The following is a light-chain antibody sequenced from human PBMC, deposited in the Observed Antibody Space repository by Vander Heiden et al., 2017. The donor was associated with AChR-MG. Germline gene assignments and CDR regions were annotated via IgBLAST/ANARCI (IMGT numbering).Light chain of an antibody. J-gene: IGKJ4*01. CDR2: AAS. Sequence: DIQLTQSPSFLSASVGDRVTITCRASQGISTYLAWYHQKPGKAPKLLISAASTLQSGVPSRFSGSGSGTEFTLTISSLQPEDFTTYYCQQVNSYPLTFGGGTKVEIK. CDR1: QGISTY. CDR3: QQVNSYPLT. V-gene: IGKV1-9*01.